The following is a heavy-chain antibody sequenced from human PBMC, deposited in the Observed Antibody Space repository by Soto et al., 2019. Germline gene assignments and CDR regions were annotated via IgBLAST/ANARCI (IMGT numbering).Heavy chain of an antibody. Sequence: PGGSLRLSCAASGFTFSSYWMSWVRQAPGKGLEWVANIKQDGSEKYYVDSVKGRFTVSRDNAKNSVSLQMNSLRAEDTAVDYCAREYTAWPIGYGLDVWGQGTTVTVSS. CDR2: IKQDGSEK. J-gene: IGHJ6*02. D-gene: IGHD2-2*02. V-gene: IGHV3-7*01. CDR1: GFTFSSYW. CDR3: AREYTAWPIGYGLDV.